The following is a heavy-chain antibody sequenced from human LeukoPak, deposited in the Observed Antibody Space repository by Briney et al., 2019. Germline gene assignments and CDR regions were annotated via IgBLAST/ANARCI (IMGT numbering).Heavy chain of an antibody. CDR1: GGSFSGYY. CDR3: ARGPVSYNWNYGLFDY. J-gene: IGHJ4*02. V-gene: IGHV4-34*01. D-gene: IGHD1-7*01. CDR2: INHSGST. Sequence: SETLSLTCAVYGGSFSGYYWSWIRQPPGKGLEWIGEINHSGSTNYNPSLKSRVTISVDTSKNQFSLKLSSVTAADTAVYYCARGPVSYNWNYGLFDYWSQGTLVTVSS.